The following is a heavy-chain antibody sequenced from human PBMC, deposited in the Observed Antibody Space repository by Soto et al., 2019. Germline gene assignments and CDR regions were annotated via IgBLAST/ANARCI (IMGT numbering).Heavy chain of an antibody. Sequence: SVKVSCKASGGTFSSYAISWVRQAPGQGLEWMGGIIPIFGTANYARKFQGRVTITADESTSTAYMELSSLRSEDTAVYYCARSPTGWQWQATDKNSGSPRFDYWGQGTLVTVSS. CDR2: IIPIFGTA. CDR3: ARSPTGWQWQATDKNSGSPRFDY. J-gene: IGHJ4*02. D-gene: IGHD1-26*01. CDR1: GGTFSSYA. V-gene: IGHV1-69*13.